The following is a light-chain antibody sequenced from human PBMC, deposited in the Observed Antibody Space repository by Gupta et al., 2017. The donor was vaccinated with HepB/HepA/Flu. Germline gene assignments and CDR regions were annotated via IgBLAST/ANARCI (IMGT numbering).Light chain of an antibody. CDR1: SSDVGGYNY. J-gene: IGLJ1*01. V-gene: IGLV2-14*01. CDR3: SSYTSSSTLV. Sequence: QSALTHPASVSGSPGQSITISCTGTSSDVGGYNYVSWYQQHPGKATKIMIYDVSNRPSGVSNRFSGSKSGNTASLTISGLQAEDEADYYCSSYTSSSTLVFGTGTKVTVL. CDR2: DVS.